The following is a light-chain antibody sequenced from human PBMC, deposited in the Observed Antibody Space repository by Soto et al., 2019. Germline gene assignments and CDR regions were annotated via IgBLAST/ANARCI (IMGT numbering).Light chain of an antibody. CDR1: QGISGKY. CDR2: GSS. V-gene: IGKV3-20*01. CDR3: HQYGSSPPYT. J-gene: IGKJ2*01. Sequence: EIVLTQSPGTLSLSPGERVTLSCRASQGISGKYLAWYQQKPGQSPRLLIYGSSDRATGIPDRFSGSGSGTDFTLTRTRVEPEDFAVYYCHQYGSSPPYTVGQGTKLEIK.